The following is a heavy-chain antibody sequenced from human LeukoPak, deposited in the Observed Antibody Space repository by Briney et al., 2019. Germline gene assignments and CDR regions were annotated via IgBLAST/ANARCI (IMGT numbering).Heavy chain of an antibody. J-gene: IGHJ4*02. D-gene: IGHD3-22*01. CDR3: ARVGRYYDSSGYLTTYYFDY. V-gene: IGHV3-21*01. CDR1: GFTFSSYE. Sequence: PGGSLRFSCAASGFTFSSYEMNWVRQGPGNGLEWVSSISSSSSYIYYADSVKGRFTISRDNAKNSLYLQMNSLRAEDTAVYYCARVGRYYDSSGYLTTYYFDYWGQGTLVTVSS. CDR2: ISSSSSYI.